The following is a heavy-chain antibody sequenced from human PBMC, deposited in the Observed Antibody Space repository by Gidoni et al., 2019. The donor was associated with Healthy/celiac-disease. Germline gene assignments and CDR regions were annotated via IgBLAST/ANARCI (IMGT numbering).Heavy chain of an antibody. Sequence: QVQLQESGPGLVKPSQTLSLTCTVSGGSISRGRSYWSWIRQPAGKGLEWIGRIYTSGSTNYNPSLKSRVTISVDTSKNQFSLKLSSVTAADTAVYYCAREPITMIVVERYYYYMDVWGKGTTVTVSS. V-gene: IGHV4-61*02. J-gene: IGHJ6*03. CDR3: AREPITMIVVERYYYYMDV. CDR1: GGSISRGRSY. D-gene: IGHD3-22*01. CDR2: IYTSGST.